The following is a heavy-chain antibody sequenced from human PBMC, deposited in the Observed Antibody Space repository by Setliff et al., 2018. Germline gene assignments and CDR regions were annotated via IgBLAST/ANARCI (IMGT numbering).Heavy chain of an antibody. J-gene: IGHJ4*02. Sequence: SETLSLTCTVSGYSISSGYYWGWIRQPPGKGLEWIGSIYHSGCTYYNPSLKSRVTISVDTSKNQFSLKLSSVTSLRAEDTAKYYCAKGIMEQWPLSPNYWGQGTLVTVSS. CDR3: AKGIMEQWPLSPNY. CDR1: GYSISSGYY. V-gene: IGHV4-38-2*02. D-gene: IGHD6-19*01. CDR2: IYHSGCT.